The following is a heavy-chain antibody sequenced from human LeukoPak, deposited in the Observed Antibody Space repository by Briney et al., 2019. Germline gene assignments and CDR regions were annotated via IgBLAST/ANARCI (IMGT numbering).Heavy chain of an antibody. D-gene: IGHD4-17*01. CDR2: IWYDGSNK. CDR1: GFTFSSYG. CDR3: ARDLKDYGDYA. V-gene: IGHV3-33*01. J-gene: IGHJ4*02. Sequence: TGGSLRLSCAASGFTFSSYGMHWVRQAPGKGLEWVAVIWYDGSNKYYADSVKGRFTISRDNSKNTLYLQMNSLRAEDTAVYYCARDLKDYGDYAWGQGTLVTVSS.